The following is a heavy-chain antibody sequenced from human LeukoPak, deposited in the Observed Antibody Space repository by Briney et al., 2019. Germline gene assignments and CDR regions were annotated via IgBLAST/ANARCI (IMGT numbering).Heavy chain of an antibody. D-gene: IGHD2-2*01. CDR1: GFTFSSYS. J-gene: IGHJ4*02. V-gene: IGHV3-21*01. CDR2: ISSGSSYI. CDR3: ARDFQYCSSTSCYDLRDFDY. Sequence: GGSLRLSCAASGFTFSSYSMNWVRQAPGKGLEWVSSISSGSSYIYYADSVKGRFTISRDNAKNSLYLQMNSLRAEDTAVYYCARDFQYCSSTSCYDLRDFDYWGQGTLVTVSS.